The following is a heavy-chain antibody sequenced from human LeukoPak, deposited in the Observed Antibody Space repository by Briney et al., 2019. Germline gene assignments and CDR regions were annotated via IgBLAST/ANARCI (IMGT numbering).Heavy chain of an antibody. Sequence: SETLSLTCTVSGGSISSYYWSWIRQPAGKGLEWIGRIYTSGSTNYNPSLKSRVTMSVDTSKNQFSLKLSSVTAADTAVYYCARDGIAAAADGWFDPWGQGTLVTVSS. CDR3: ARDGIAAAADGWFDP. CDR2: IYTSGST. D-gene: IGHD6-13*01. V-gene: IGHV4-4*07. CDR1: GGSISSYY. J-gene: IGHJ5*02.